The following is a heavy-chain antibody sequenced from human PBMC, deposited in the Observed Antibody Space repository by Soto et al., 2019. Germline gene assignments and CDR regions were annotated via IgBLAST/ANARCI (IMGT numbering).Heavy chain of an antibody. CDR2: FDPEDGET. J-gene: IGHJ4*02. CDR1: GYTLTELS. V-gene: IGHV1-24*01. D-gene: IGHD5-18*01. Sequence: ASVKVSCKVSGYTLTELSMHWVRQAPGKGLEWMGGFDPEDGETIYAQKFQGRVTMTEDTSTDTAYMELSSLRSEDTAVYCCATETRYSYGRKYYFDYWGQGTLVTVSS. CDR3: ATETRYSYGRKYYFDY.